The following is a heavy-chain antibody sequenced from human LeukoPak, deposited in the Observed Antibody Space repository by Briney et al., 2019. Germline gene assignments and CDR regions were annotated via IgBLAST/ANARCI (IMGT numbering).Heavy chain of an antibody. D-gene: IGHD5-24*01. CDR2: ITKYDGRV. V-gene: IGHV3-21*04. CDR1: GFSLSAYW. CDR3: AKDHSADGWPTFEY. Sequence: PGGSLRLSCAASGFSLSAYWMTWVRQAPGKGLEWLSSITKYDGRVYYADSVRGRFTISRDSSQNELYLQMNSLRADDSAIYYCAKDHSADGWPTFEYWGRGTLVTVSS. J-gene: IGHJ4*02.